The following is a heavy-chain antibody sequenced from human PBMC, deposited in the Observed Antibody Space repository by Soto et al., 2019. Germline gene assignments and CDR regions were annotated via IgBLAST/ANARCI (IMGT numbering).Heavy chain of an antibody. CDR1: GASISGNY. D-gene: IGHD2-2*01. CDR2: VDHSGSA. CDR3: TKDRTKIGGDNRHYYYGMDV. Sequence: QVQLQESGPGLVKPSGTLSLTCTVSGASISGNYWSWIRQPPGKGLEWIGYVDHSGSANYNPSLKSRVPKSIETSKNQSSLNLRSGTAADTAVYYCTKDRTKIGGDNRHYYYGMDVWGQGTTVTVSS. J-gene: IGHJ6*02. V-gene: IGHV4-59*01.